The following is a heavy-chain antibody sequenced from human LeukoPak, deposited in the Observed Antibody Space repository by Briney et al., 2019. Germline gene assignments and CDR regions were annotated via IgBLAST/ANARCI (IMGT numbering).Heavy chain of an antibody. J-gene: IGHJ4*02. CDR2: MWYDESNK. D-gene: IGHD4-11*01. V-gene: IGHV3-33*08. CDR3: ARDSSTGYQLDY. Sequence: PGGSLRLSCAASGFSFSSYGMHWVRQAPGKGLEWVAVMWYDESNKYYADSVKGRFAISRDNSKNTLFLQMNSLRAEDTAVYYCARDSSTGYQLDYWDQGTLVTVSS. CDR1: GFSFSSYG.